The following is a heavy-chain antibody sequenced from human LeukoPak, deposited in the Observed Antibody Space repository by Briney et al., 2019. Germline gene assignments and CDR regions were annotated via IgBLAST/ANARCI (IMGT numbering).Heavy chain of an antibody. V-gene: IGHV4-34*01. J-gene: IGHJ4*02. CDR1: GGSFSGYY. CDR3: ARHGHHGDHDY. D-gene: IGHD2-21*02. Sequence: SETLSLTCAVYGGSFSGYYWSWIRQPPGKGLEWIGEINHSGSTNYNPSLKSRVTISVDTSKNQFSLKLSSVTAADTAVYYCARHGHHGDHDYWGQGTLVTVSS. CDR2: INHSGST.